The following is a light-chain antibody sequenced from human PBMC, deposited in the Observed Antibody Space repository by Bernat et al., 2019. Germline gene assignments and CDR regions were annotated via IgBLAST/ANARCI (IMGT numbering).Light chain of an antibody. CDR2: EVD. J-gene: IGLJ1*01. CDR1: SSDIGSYNR. V-gene: IGLV2-18*02. CDR3: SSYTSSTTYV. Sequence: QSALTQPPSVSGSPGQSVTISCTGTSSDIGSYNRVSWYQQPPGTAPKLMIYEVDNRPSGVPDRFSGSKSGNTASLTISGIQAEDEADYYCSSYTSSTTYVFGTGTKVTVL.